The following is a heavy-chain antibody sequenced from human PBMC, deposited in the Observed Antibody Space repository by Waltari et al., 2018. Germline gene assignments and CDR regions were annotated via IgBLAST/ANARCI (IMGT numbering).Heavy chain of an antibody. CDR1: GYNLSDHG. CDR3: ARERHRLMEEGYLMALDP. D-gene: IGHD2-21*01. V-gene: IGHV1-18*01. J-gene: IGHJ5*02. Sequence: QVQLVQSGAEVKKPGASVKVSCKASGYNLSDHGISLVRQAPGQGLEWLGWISGNNGHTNHAQKFQGRLIMTEDTSATTVYMELTYLTSDDTAVYYCARERHRLMEEGYLMALDPWGQGTLVTVSS. CDR2: ISGNNGHT.